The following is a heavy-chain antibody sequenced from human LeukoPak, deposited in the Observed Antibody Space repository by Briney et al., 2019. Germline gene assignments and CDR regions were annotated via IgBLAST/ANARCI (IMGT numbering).Heavy chain of an antibody. J-gene: IGHJ4*02. CDR2: IYSGGST. CDR3: ARLGCSSTSCYGYYFDY. CDR1: GFTFSSYW. D-gene: IGHD2-2*01. V-gene: IGHV3-66*04. Sequence: GGSLRLSCAASGFTFSSYWMSWVRQAPGKGLEWVSVIYSGGSTYYADSVKGRFTISRDNSKNTLYLQMNSLRAEDTAVYYCARLGCSSTSCYGYYFDYWGQGTLVTVSS.